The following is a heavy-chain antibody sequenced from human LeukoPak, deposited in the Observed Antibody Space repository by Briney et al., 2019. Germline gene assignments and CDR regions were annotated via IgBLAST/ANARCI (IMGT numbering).Heavy chain of an antibody. D-gene: IGHD3-3*01. CDR3: ARDITYYDFWSGYTY. CDR1: GFIFSNYG. Sequence: GGSLRLSCAASGFIFSNYGMHWVRQAPGKGLEWVAFIPYDGSNKYYVDSVKGRFTISRDNAKNLVYLQMNSLRAEDTAMYYCARDITYYDFWSGYTYWGQGTLVTVSS. CDR2: IPYDGSNK. J-gene: IGHJ4*02. V-gene: IGHV3-33*05.